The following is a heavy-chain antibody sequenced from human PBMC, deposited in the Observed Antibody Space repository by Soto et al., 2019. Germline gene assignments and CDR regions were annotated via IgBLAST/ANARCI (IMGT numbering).Heavy chain of an antibody. D-gene: IGHD3-9*01. CDR1: GGSISSGGYS. J-gene: IGHJ4*02. V-gene: IGHV4-30-2*01. Sequence: LSETLSLTCAVSGGSISSGGYSWSWIRQPPGKGLEWIGYIYHSGSTYYNPSLKSRVTISVDRSKNQFSLKLSSVTAADTAVYYCARSESPYFDWYIDYWGQGTLVTVSS. CDR3: ARSESPYFDWYIDY. CDR2: IYHSGST.